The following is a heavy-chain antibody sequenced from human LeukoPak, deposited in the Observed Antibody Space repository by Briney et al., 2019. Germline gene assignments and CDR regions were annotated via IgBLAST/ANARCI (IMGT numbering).Heavy chain of an antibody. CDR3: ARGSDSGSYPPFDY. CDR1: GGTFSSYA. CDR2: IIPIFGTA. J-gene: IGHJ4*02. Sequence: SVKVSCKASGGTFSSYAISWVRQAPGQGLEWMGGIIPIFGTANYAQKFQGRVTITTDESTSTAYMELSSLRSEDTAAYYCARGSDSGSYPPFDYWGQGTLVTVSS. D-gene: IGHD1-26*01. V-gene: IGHV1-69*05.